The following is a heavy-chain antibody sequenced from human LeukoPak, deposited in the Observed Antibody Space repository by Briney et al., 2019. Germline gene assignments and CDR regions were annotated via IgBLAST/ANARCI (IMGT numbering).Heavy chain of an antibody. Sequence: PSETLSLTCAVYGGSFSGYYWSWIRQPPGKGLEWIGEINHSGSTNYNPSLKSRVTISVDTSKNQFSLKLSSVTAADTAVYYCARLYCSSTSCRNWFDPWGQGTLVTVSS. CDR1: GGSFSGYY. J-gene: IGHJ5*02. D-gene: IGHD2-2*01. CDR2: INHSGST. V-gene: IGHV4-34*01. CDR3: ARLYCSSTSCRNWFDP.